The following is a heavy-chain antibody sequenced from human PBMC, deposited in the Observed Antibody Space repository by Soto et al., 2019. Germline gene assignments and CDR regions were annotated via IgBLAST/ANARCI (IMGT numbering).Heavy chain of an antibody. CDR1: GFSLSNARMG. CDR3: ARSASQYYDILTGYYKENWFDP. Sequence: SGPTLVNPTETLTLTCTVSGFSLSNARMGVSWIRQPPGKALEWLAHIFSNDEKSYSTSLKSRLTISKDTSKSQVVLTMTNMDPVDTATYYCARSASQYYDILTGYYKENWFDPWGQGTLVTVSS. D-gene: IGHD3-9*01. J-gene: IGHJ5*02. V-gene: IGHV2-26*01. CDR2: IFSNDEK.